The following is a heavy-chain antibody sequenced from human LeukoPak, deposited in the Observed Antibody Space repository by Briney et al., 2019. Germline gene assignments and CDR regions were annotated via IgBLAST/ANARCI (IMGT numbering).Heavy chain of an antibody. D-gene: IGHD2-21*01. J-gene: IGHJ6*02. V-gene: IGHV3-30*04. CDR3: ARCGGTCSLPSTSAMDV. Sequence: GRSLRLSCAASGFIFSSYAVHWVRQAPGKGLEWVAVISSDGRHIFYADSVKGRFTISRDNSKNTLYLQMNSLRAEDTALYLCARCGGTCSLPSTSAMDVSGQGTTVTVS. CDR2: ISSDGRHI. CDR1: GFIFSSYA.